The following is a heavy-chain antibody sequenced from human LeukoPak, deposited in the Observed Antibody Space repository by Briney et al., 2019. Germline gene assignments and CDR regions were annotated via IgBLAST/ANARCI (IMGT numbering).Heavy chain of an antibody. Sequence: SVKVSCKASGGTFSSYTISWVRQAPGQGLEWMGRIIPIPGIANYAQKFQGRVTITADKSTSTAYMELSSLRSEDTAVYYCARGPRDGYNFGDYWGQGTLVTVSS. CDR2: IIPIPGIA. CDR3: ARGPRDGYNFGDY. CDR1: GGTFSSYT. J-gene: IGHJ4*02. D-gene: IGHD5-24*01. V-gene: IGHV1-69*02.